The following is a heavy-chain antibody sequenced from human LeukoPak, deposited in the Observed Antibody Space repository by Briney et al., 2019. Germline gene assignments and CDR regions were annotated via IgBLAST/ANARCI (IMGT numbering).Heavy chain of an antibody. J-gene: IGHJ4*02. D-gene: IGHD6-13*01. V-gene: IGHV3-21*04. Sequence: GGSLRLSCAASGFTFSSYSMNWVRQAPGKGLEWVSSITSSSSYIYYADSVKGRFTISRDNAKNSLYLQMDSLGAEDTALYYCAKETAKGIAAAGPFDYWGQGTLVIVSS. CDR2: ITSSSSYI. CDR1: GFTFSSYS. CDR3: AKETAKGIAAAGPFDY.